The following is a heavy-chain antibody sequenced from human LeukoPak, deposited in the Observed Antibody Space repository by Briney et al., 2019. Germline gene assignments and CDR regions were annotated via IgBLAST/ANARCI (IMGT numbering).Heavy chain of an antibody. CDR2: IYYSGST. J-gene: IGHJ3*02. V-gene: IGHV4-31*11. Sequence: SQTLSLTCAVSGGSISSGGYSWSWIRQHPGKGLEWIGYIYYSGSTYYNPSLKSRVTISVDTSKNQFSLKLSSVTAADTAVYYCARDGYCTNGVCSVWSAFDIWGQGTMVTVSS. CDR3: ARDGYCTNGVCSVWSAFDI. CDR1: GGSISSGGYS. D-gene: IGHD2-8*01.